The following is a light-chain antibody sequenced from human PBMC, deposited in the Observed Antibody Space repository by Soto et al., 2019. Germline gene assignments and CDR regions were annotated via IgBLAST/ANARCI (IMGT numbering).Light chain of an antibody. J-gene: IGKJ4*01. CDR3: QQYNDWPPA. V-gene: IGKV3-15*01. Sequence: ETVMTQSPATLSLSPGERATLSCRASQSVSSKLVWYQQKPGQAPRFLIYGASTRATGIPARFRGSGSGTEFTLTIDSLQSEDFAVYYCQQYNDWPPAFGGGTKVDLK. CDR2: GAS. CDR1: QSVSSK.